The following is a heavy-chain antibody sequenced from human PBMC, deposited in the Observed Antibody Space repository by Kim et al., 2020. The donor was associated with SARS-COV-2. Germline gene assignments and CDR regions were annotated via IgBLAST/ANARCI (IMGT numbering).Heavy chain of an antibody. CDR2: IWYDGSNK. Sequence: GGSLRLSCAASGFTFSSYGMHWVRQAPGKGLEWVAVIWYDGSNKYYADSVKGRFTISRDNSKNTLYLQMNSLRAEDTAVYYCARPRYTAAAAVPMDVWGQGTTFTVSS. CDR1: GFTFSSYG. CDR3: ARPRYTAAAAVPMDV. D-gene: IGHD6-13*01. J-gene: IGHJ6*02. V-gene: IGHV3-33*08.